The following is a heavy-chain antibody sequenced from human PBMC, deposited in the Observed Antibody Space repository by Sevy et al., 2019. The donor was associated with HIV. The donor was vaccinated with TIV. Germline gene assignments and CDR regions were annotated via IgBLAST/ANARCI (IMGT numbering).Heavy chain of an antibody. V-gene: IGHV3-33*01. J-gene: IGHJ4*02. CDR3: AGDLEFYDSGDYGPAFMPDY. CDR2: IWFDGSNT. CDR1: GFTFSSYG. D-gene: IGHD4-17*01. Sequence: GGSLRLSCAASGFTFSSYGMHWVRQGPGKGLEWVAVIWFDGSNTYYADSLKGRFTISRNIAKNTLHLQMNSLRAEVTAWYYCAGDLEFYDSGDYGPAFMPDYWGQGTLVTVSS.